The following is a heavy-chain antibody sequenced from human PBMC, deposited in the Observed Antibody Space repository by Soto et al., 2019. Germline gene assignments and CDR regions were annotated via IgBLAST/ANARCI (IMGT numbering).Heavy chain of an antibody. Sequence: SETLSLTCTVSGGSISSYYGSWIRQPPGKGLEWIGYIYYSGSTNYNPSLKSRITISVDTSKNQFSLKLSSVTAADTAVYYCARASGSYYQFDYWGQGTLVTVSS. CDR2: IYYSGST. V-gene: IGHV4-59*01. CDR1: GGSISSYY. CDR3: ARASGSYYQFDY. J-gene: IGHJ4*02. D-gene: IGHD1-26*01.